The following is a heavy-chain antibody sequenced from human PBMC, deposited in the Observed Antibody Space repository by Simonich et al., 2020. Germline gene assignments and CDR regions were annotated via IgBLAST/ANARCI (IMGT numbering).Heavy chain of an antibody. J-gene: IGHJ4*02. CDR2: IRSKANSYAT. Sequence: EVQLVESGGGLVQPGGSLKLSCAASGFTFSGSAMHWVRQASGKGLEWVGRIRSKANSYATAYAASVKGRFTISRDDSKNTAYLQMNSLKTEDTAVYYCTRFEYYGSGSYYFDYWGQGTLVTVSS. CDR3: TRFEYYGSGSYYFDY. D-gene: IGHD3-10*01. V-gene: IGHV3-73*02. CDR1: GFTFSGSA.